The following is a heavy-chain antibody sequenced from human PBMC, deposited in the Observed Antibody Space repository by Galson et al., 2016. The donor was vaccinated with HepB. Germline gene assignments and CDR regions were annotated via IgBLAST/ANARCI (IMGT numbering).Heavy chain of an antibody. Sequence: ETLSLTCTVSGGSISSSNYYWTWVRQPPGQGLEWIGSINHSGATFYNEPLNIRVTMSVDTSKSQISLQLTSVTAADTAVYYCASLIILGSGNLFDFWGQGTLVTVSS. CDR2: INHSGAT. CDR3: ASLIILGSGNLFDF. CDR1: GGSISSSNYY. V-gene: IGHV4-39*01. J-gene: IGHJ4*02. D-gene: IGHD3-10*01.